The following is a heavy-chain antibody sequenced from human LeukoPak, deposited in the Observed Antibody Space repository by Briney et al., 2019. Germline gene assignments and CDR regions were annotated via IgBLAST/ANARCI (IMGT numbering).Heavy chain of an antibody. D-gene: IGHD6-19*01. Sequence: SETLSLTCAVYGGSFSGYYWSWIRQPPGKGLEWIGEINHSGSTNYNPSLKSRVTISVDTSKNQFSLKLSSVTAADTAVYYCASPAVAGTGSAFDIWGQGTMVTVSS. CDR3: ASPAVAGTGSAFDI. V-gene: IGHV4-34*01. J-gene: IGHJ3*02. CDR2: INHSGST. CDR1: GGSFSGYY.